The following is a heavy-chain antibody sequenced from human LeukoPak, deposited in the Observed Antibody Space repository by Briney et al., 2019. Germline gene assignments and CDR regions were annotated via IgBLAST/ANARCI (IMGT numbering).Heavy chain of an antibody. J-gene: IGHJ4*02. CDR2: VKSDGSNP. CDR3: ARDIVSGSGSLDY. D-gene: IGHD3-10*01. Sequence: GGSLRLSCAASEFTFSNAWMSWVRQAPGKGLVWVSRVKSDGSNPSYADSVKGRFTISRDNAENMLYLQMNTLGAGDTAVYYCARDIVSGSGSLDYWGQGTLVTVSS. CDR1: EFTFSNAW. V-gene: IGHV3-74*01.